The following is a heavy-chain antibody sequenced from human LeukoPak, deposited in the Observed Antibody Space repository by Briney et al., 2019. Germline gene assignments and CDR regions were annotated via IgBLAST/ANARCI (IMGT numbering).Heavy chain of an antibody. CDR1: GFSSRNTW. CDR2: IKKDETEI. D-gene: IGHD1-1*01. J-gene: IGHJ3*02. CDR3: ASTPTLEDDAFDI. V-gene: IGHV3-7*03. Sequence: PGGSLRLSCTTSGFSSRNTWMSWVRQAPGKGLGWVANIKKDETEIYYADSVKGRFTISRDNAKRSLYLQMNSLRAEDTAVYYCASTPTLEDDAFDIWGQGTMVTVSS.